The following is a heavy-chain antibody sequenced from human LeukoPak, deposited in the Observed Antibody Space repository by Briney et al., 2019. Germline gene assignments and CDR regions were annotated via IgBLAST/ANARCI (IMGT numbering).Heavy chain of an antibody. V-gene: IGHV4-4*07. CDR1: GGSVTNYH. CDR2: FYTGGST. Sequence: SETLSLTCTVSGGSVTNYHWSWIRQPAGKGLEWIARFYTGGSTTYTPSLTGRATMSVATSMNPFSLKLTSVTAADTAIYYCATVEVGTVDVFDIWGQGTMVTVSS. D-gene: IGHD1-26*01. J-gene: IGHJ3*02. CDR3: ATVEVGTVDVFDI.